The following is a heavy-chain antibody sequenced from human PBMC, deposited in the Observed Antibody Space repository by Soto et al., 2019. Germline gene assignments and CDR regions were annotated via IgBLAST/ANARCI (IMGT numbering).Heavy chain of an antibody. CDR3: ARLRGYSYGSLLDY. V-gene: IGHV4-4*02. CDR1: GGSISSSNW. Sequence: SSETLSLTCAVSGGSISSSNWWSWVRQPPGKGLEWIGEIYHSGSTNYNPSLKSRVTISVDKSKNQFSLKLSSVTAADTAVYYCARLRGYSYGSLLDYWGQGTLVTVSS. J-gene: IGHJ4*02. CDR2: IYHSGST. D-gene: IGHD5-18*01.